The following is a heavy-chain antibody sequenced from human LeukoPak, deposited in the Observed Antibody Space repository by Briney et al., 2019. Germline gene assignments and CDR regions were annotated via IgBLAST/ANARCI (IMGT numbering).Heavy chain of an antibody. CDR3: AKDYCSSTSCRILYYFDY. CDR2: ISGSGGST. D-gene: IGHD2-2*01. V-gene: IGHV3-23*01. J-gene: IGHJ4*02. Sequence: PGGSLRLSCAGSGFTFSSYAMSWVRQAPGKGLEWVSAISGSGGSTYYADSVKGRFTISRDNSKNTLYLQMNSLRAEDTAVYYCAKDYCSSTSCRILYYFDYWGQGTLVTVSS. CDR1: GFTFSSYA.